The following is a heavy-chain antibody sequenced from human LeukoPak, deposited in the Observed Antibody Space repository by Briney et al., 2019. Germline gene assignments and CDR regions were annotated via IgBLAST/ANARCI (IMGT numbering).Heavy chain of an antibody. CDR2: IYYSGST. Sequence: SETLSLTCTVSGGSISSYYWSWIRQPPGKGLEWIGYIYYSGSTNYNPSLKSRVTIAVDTSKNQFSLKLSSVTAADTAVYYCARLETYYDFWSGYYGVGSYGMDVWGQGTTVTVSS. D-gene: IGHD3-3*01. CDR1: GGSISSYY. V-gene: IGHV4-59*08. J-gene: IGHJ6*02. CDR3: ARLETYYDFWSGYYGVGSYGMDV.